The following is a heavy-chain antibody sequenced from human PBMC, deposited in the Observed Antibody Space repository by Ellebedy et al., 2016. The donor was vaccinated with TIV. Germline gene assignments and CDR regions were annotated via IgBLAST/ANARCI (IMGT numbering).Heavy chain of an antibody. CDR1: GIIFRNYG. J-gene: IGHJ5*02. D-gene: IGHD3-22*01. Sequence: GGSLRLSXAASGIIFRNYGMSWVRQAPGKGLEWVSATSGSGGSRYYADAVKGRLTISRDNSKNTLYLQMNSLRPEDTAIYYCARHRDHYDSSGYDQEAFHWFDPWGQGTLVTVSS. V-gene: IGHV3-23*01. CDR2: TSGSGGSR. CDR3: ARHRDHYDSSGYDQEAFHWFDP.